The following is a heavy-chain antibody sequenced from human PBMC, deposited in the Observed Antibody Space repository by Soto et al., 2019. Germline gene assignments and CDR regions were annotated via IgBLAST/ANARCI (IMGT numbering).Heavy chain of an antibody. J-gene: IGHJ4*02. CDR3: ARGLITGSQYSGGWYYFDS. Sequence: SETLSLTCTVSGDSISSSNYYWGWIRQPPGKGLEWIGSMYNGGSTYYNPSLKSRVTISVDTSKNQFSLELSSVTAADTAVYYCARGLITGSQYSGGWYYFDSWGQGTQVTVSS. D-gene: IGHD1-26*01. CDR2: MYNGGST. V-gene: IGHV4-39*01. CDR1: GDSISSSNYY.